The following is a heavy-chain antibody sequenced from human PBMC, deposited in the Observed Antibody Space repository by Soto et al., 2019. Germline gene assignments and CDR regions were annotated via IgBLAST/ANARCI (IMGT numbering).Heavy chain of an antibody. CDR3: ARSAFGNYYGDY. Sequence: EVQLVESGGGLVQPGGSLRLSCAASGFTFSRDWMNWVRQAPGKGLVWVSRIKYDGSSTNYADSVKGRFTISRDNAKNTLYLQMNSLIDEDTAAYYCARSAFGNYYGDYWGQGALVTVAS. D-gene: IGHD3-10*01. V-gene: IGHV3-74*01. CDR1: GFTFSRDW. J-gene: IGHJ4*02. CDR2: IKYDGSST.